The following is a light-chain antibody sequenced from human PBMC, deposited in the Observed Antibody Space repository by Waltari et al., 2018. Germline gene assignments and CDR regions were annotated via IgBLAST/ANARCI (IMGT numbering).Light chain of an antibody. V-gene: IGLV3-1*01. J-gene: IGLJ2*01. CDR1: KLGEKY. CDR2: QDT. CDR3: QAWDSSTAHVV. Sequence: YDLTQPPSVSVSPGPSATITCSGDKLGEKYASWYQQKPGQSPVLVIYQDTKRPSAISERFSGSNSGNTATLTISGSQPMDEAVYYCQAWDSSTAHVVFGGGTKLTVL.